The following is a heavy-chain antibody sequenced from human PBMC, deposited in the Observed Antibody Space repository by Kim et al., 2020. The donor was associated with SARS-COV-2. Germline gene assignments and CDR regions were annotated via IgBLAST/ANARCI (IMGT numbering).Heavy chain of an antibody. V-gene: IGHV1-18*01. J-gene: IGHJ4*02. CDR3: ARESSSSWLFDY. D-gene: IGHD6-13*01. Sequence: NYAQKLQGRVTMTTDTSTSTAYMELRSLRSDDTAVYYCARESSSSWLFDYWGQGTLVTVSS.